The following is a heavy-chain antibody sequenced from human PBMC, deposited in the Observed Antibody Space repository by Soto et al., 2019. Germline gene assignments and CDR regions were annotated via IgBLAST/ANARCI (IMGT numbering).Heavy chain of an antibody. J-gene: IGHJ5*02. D-gene: IGHD6-13*01. CDR1: GYTFTSYA. CDR2: INAGNGNT. V-gene: IGHV1-3*01. CDR3: AREKQQLFQVFDP. Sequence: ASVKVSCKASGYTFTSYAMHWVRQAPGQRLEWMGWINAGNGNTKYSQKFQGRVTITRDTSTSTAYMELRSLRSDDTAVYYCAREKQQLFQVFDPWGQGTLVTVSS.